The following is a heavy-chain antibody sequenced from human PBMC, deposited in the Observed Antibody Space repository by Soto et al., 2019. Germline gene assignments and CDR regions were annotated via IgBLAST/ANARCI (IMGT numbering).Heavy chain of an antibody. CDR2: IKSKADGGTT. J-gene: IGHJ6*02. CDR3: TTRGRAPRYYYYGMDV. V-gene: IGHV3-15*01. D-gene: IGHD6-13*01. Sequence: PGGSLRLSCAASGFTFSNAWMSWVRQAPGKGLEWVGRIKSKADGGTTDYAAPVKGRFTISRDDSKNTLYLQMNSLKTEDTAVYYCTTRGRAPRYYYYGMDVWGQGTTVTVSS. CDR1: GFTFSNAW.